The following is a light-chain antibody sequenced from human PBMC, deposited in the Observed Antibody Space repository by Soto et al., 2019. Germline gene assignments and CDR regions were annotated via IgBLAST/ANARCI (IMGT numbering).Light chain of an antibody. J-gene: IGKJ3*01. CDR3: MQALQTPPFT. V-gene: IGKV2-28*01. Sequence: DIVMTQSPLSLPVTPGEPASISCRSSQSLLHSNGYNYLDWYLQKPGQSPQLLIYLGSNRDAGGPDRFSGSGSGTDFTLKISRVEAEDVGVYYCMQALQTPPFTFGPGTKVDIK. CDR2: LGS. CDR1: QSLLHSNGYNY.